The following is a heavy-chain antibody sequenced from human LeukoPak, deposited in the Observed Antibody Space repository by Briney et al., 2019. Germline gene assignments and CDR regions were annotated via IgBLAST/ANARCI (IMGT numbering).Heavy chain of an antibody. D-gene: IGHD6-19*01. CDR2: ISYDGSNK. Sequence: GGSLRLSCVASGFTFSDFSDYYMSWIRQAPGKGLEWVAVISYDGSNKYCADSVKGRFTISRDNSKNTLYLQMNSLRAEDTAVYYCATLSRGGIAVAGPQPNTFDPWGQGTLVTVSS. J-gene: IGHJ5*02. V-gene: IGHV3-30*03. CDR3: ATLSRGGIAVAGPQPNTFDP. CDR1: GFTFSDFSDYY.